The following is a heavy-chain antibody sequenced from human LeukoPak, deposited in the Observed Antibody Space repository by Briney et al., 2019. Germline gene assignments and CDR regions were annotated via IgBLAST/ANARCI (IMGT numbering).Heavy chain of an antibody. V-gene: IGHV4-59*08. CDR3: ARLKFDVLTGYYEALDY. J-gene: IGHJ4*02. D-gene: IGHD3-9*01. Sequence: SETLSLTCTVSGDSLINFYWSWIRQPPGKGLEWIGYIYYSGATNYNPSLKSRVTMSVDTSKNQFSLKLRSVTAADTAVYYCARLKFDVLTGYYEALDYWGQGTLVTVSS. CDR2: IYYSGAT. CDR1: GDSLINFY.